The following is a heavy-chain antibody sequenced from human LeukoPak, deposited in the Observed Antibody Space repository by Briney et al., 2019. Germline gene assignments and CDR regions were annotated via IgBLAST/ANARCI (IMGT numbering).Heavy chain of an antibody. CDR3: LRDSSWYNTDWYAGGFDL. J-gene: IGHJ4*02. Sequence: QPAGSLRLSCAASGLTLSNYWMTWVRQAPGKGLEWVAIIGHDGYYIPYGDSVRGRFTISRDNANNAPYLQMTSLRVDDTAIYYCLRDSSWYNTDWYAGGFDLWGQGALVAVSS. CDR2: IGHDGYYI. CDR1: GLTLSNYW. V-gene: IGHV3-7*01. D-gene: IGHD6-19*01.